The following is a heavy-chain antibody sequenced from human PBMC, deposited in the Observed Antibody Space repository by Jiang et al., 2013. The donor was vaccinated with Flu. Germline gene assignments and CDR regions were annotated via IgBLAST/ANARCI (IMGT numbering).Heavy chain of an antibody. CDR2: IDWDDDK. D-gene: IGHD4-17*01. Sequence: TFSGFSLSTSGMCVSWIRQPPGKALEWLARIDWDDDKYYSTSLKTRLTISKDTSKNQVVLTMTNMDPVDTATYYCARSSRGIYGDYLWAQKDLFDYWGQGTLVTVSS. J-gene: IGHJ4*02. CDR1: GFSLSTSGMC. V-gene: IGHV2-70*11. CDR3: ARSSRGIYGDYLWAQKDLFDY.